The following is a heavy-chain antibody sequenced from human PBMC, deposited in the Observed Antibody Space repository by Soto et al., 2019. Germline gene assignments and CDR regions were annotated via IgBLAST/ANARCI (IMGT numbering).Heavy chain of an antibody. CDR1: GYTFTSYD. D-gene: IGHD3-16*01. CDR2: INPSGGST. V-gene: IGHV1-46*04. J-gene: IGHJ4*02. Sequence: ASVKVSCKASGYTFTSYDMHWVRQPPGQGLEWMGIINPSGGSTRYAQKLQGRVTMTRDTSTSTVYMELSSLRSDDTAVYYCARGGTPIDDWGQGTLVTVSS. CDR3: ARGGTPIDD.